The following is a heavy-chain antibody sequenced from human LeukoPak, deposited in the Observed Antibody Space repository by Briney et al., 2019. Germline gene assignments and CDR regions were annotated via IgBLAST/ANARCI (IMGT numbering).Heavy chain of an antibody. CDR3: TGNLRRGYSYGSGGGY. V-gene: IGHV3-15*01. CDR1: GFTFSNYW. D-gene: IGHD5-18*01. J-gene: IGHJ4*02. Sequence: GGSLRLSCAASGFTFSNYWMSWVRQAPGKGLEWVGRIKSKTDGGTTDYAAPVKGRFTISRDDSKNTLYLQMNSLKTEDTAVYYCTGNLRRGYSYGSGGGYWGQGTLVTVSS. CDR2: IKSKTDGGTT.